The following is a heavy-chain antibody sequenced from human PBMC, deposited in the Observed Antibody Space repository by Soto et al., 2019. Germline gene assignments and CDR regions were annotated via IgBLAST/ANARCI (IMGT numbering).Heavy chain of an antibody. J-gene: IGHJ4*02. V-gene: IGHV4-4*09. D-gene: IGHD4-17*01. Sequence: SETLSLTCTVSGGSISNFHWYWVRQPPGGKLEWIGYIHPSGNTNYNPSLKSRVTISVDTSKSQFSLKLNSVSASDTAVYYCGTIHGASDYWGQGILVTVSS. CDR3: GTIHGASDY. CDR2: IHPSGNT. CDR1: GGSISNFH.